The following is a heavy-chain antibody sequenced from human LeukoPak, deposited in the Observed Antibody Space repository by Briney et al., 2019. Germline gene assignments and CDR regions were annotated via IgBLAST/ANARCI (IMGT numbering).Heavy chain of an antibody. CDR2: IYYSGST. J-gene: IGHJ3*02. Sequence: PSETLSLTCTVSGGSISSYYWSWIRQPPGKGLEWIQYIYYSGSTNYNPSLKSRVTISVDTSKNQFSLKLSSVTAADTAVYYCARDRDYYDSSGYPSTPGDFDIWGQGTMVTVSS. D-gene: IGHD3-22*01. V-gene: IGHV4-59*01. CDR1: GGSISSYY. CDR3: ARDRDYYDSSGYPSTPGDFDI.